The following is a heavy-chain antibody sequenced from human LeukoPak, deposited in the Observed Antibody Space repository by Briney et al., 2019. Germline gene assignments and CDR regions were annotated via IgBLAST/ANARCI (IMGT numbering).Heavy chain of an antibody. CDR1: GGSISSYY. Sequence: SGTLSLTCTVSGGSISSYYWSWIRQPPGKGLEWIGYIYYSESTNYNPSLKSRVTISVDTSKNQFSLKLSSVTAADTAVYYCAGRGSYRHWDWYFDLWGRGTLVTVSS. V-gene: IGHV4-59*01. D-gene: IGHD1-26*01. CDR2: IYYSEST. J-gene: IGHJ2*01. CDR3: AGRGSYRHWDWYFDL.